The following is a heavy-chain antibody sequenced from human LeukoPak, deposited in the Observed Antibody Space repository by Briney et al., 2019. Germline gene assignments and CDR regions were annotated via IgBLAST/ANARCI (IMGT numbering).Heavy chain of an antibody. V-gene: IGHV4-59*12. CDR3: ARGRYDFWSGYYTGWFDP. CDR2: IYYSGST. CDR1: GGFISSYY. J-gene: IGHJ5*02. Sequence: SETLSLTCTVSGGFISSYYWSWIRQPPGKGLEWIGYIYYSGSTNYNPSLKSRVTISVDTSKNQFSLKLSSVTAADTAVYYCARGRYDFWSGYYTGWFDPWGQGTLVTVSS. D-gene: IGHD3-3*01.